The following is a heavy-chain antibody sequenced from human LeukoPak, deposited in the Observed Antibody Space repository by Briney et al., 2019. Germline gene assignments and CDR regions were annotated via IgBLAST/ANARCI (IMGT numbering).Heavy chain of an antibody. CDR2: ISAGSEIT. CDR1: GFTFGSYS. CDR3: AKPTIWTSRHGMDV. J-gene: IGHJ6*02. Sequence: GGSLRLSCAASGFTFGSYSMTWVRQAPGKGLEWVSIISAGSEITYYADSVKGRFTISRDNFDNTLYLQMNSLRADDTAVYYCAKPTIWTSRHGMDVWGQGTTVTVSS. V-gene: IGHV3-23*01. D-gene: IGHD3-9*01.